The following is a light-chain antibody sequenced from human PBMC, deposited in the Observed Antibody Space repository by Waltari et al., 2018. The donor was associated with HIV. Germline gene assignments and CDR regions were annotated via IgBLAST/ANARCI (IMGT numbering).Light chain of an antibody. CDR2: DVT. CDR3: SSYTSSISLV. J-gene: IGLJ3*02. Sequence: QSALTQPASVPGSPDQPTTISCTGINYDAGTYNYVSWYQQHPGKATKLMIYDVTDRPSGVSDRVSGSKSGNTASLTISGLQAEDEADYYCSSYTSSISLVFGGGTKVTVL. CDR1: NYDAGTYNY. V-gene: IGLV2-14*03.